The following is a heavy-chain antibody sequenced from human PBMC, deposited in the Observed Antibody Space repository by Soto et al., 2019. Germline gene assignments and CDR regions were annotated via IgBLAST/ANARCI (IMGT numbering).Heavy chain of an antibody. V-gene: IGHV3-30*18. CDR2: MSYDGTKE. Sequence: PGGSLSPSCAASGFTFSTYGMHWVRQAPGKGLEWVAAMSYDGTKEYYVDSVKGRFTISRDNSRNTLFLQLNSLRDEDTAVYYCAKEYGSTWIDHWGQGTLVTVSS. J-gene: IGHJ4*02. CDR3: AKEYGSTWIDH. D-gene: IGHD6-13*01. CDR1: GFTFSTYG.